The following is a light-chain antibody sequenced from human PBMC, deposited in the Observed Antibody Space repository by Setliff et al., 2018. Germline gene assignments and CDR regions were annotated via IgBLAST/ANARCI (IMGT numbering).Light chain of an antibody. V-gene: IGLV2-11*01. Sequence: QSALTQPASVSGSPGQSITISCTGTSSDVGDYKYVSWYQQLPGKAPKLIIFEVSNRPSGVPDRFSGSKSGNTASLTISGLQAEDEADYSCCSYADTYISVFGTGTKVTVL. CDR1: SSDVGDYKY. J-gene: IGLJ1*01. CDR3: CSYADTYISV. CDR2: EVS.